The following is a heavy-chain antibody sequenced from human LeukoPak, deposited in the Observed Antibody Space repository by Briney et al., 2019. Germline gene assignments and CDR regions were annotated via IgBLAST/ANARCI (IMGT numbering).Heavy chain of an antibody. CDR3: ARQLERPPTYYYYGMDV. Sequence: ASVKVSCKASGYTFTSYYMHWVRQAPGQGLEWMGRINPNSGGTNYAQKFQGRVTMTRDTSISTAYMELSRLRSDDTAVYYCARQLERPPTYYYYGMDVWGQGTTVTVSS. CDR2: INPNSGGT. J-gene: IGHJ6*02. V-gene: IGHV1-2*06. D-gene: IGHD1-1*01. CDR1: GYTFTSYY.